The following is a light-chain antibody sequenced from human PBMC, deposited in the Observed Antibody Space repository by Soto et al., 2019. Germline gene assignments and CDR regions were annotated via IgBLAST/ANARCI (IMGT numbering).Light chain of an antibody. J-gene: IGLJ2*01. CDR3: AAWDDRLNGVI. Sequence: QSVLTQPPSVSEAPRQRVTISCSGSTSNIGNNAVSWYQQLPGKAPKLLIYYDDLLPSWVSDRFSGSKSGTSASLAISGLQSEDEADYYCAAWDDRLNGVIFGGGTKLTVL. V-gene: IGLV1-36*01. CDR1: TSNIGNNA. CDR2: YDD.